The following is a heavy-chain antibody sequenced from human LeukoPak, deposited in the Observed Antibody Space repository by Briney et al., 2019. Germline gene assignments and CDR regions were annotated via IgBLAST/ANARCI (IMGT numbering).Heavy chain of an antibody. CDR3: AKVFQDYFDY. J-gene: IGHJ4*02. CDR1: GFTFSSYS. Sequence: PGGSLRLSCAASGFTFSSYSMTWVRQAPGKGLEWVSSFTSGSRSIYYADSVKGRFTISRDNAKNSLYLQMNSLRAEDTALYYCAKVFQDYFDYWGQGTLVTVSS. V-gene: IGHV3-21*04. CDR2: FTSGSRSI.